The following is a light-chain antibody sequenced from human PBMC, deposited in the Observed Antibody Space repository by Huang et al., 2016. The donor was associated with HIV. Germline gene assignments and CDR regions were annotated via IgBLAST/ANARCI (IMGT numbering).Light chain of an antibody. V-gene: IGKV1-8*01. CDR3: QQYYSFPLT. J-gene: IGKJ1*01. CDR1: QDINTY. CDR2: ATS. Sequence: AIRITQSPSSLSASTGDKVSITCRASQDINTYLAWYQQKPGKHPSLLIYATSTLQSGVPSRFGGSGSGTDFTLTITHRQSEDFATYYCQQYYSFPLTFGQGSQVEV.